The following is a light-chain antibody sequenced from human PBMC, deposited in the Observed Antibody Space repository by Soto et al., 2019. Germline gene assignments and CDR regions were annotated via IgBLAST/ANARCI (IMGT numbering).Light chain of an antibody. V-gene: IGKV3-20*01. Sequence: EIVLTQSPGTLSLSPGERGALSCRASQSVSSTYLAWYQQKPGQAPRLLIYGASSRATGIPDRFSGSGSGTDFTLTISRLEPEDFAVYYCQQHGSSQTFGGGTKVEIK. CDR2: GAS. J-gene: IGKJ4*01. CDR1: QSVSSTY. CDR3: QQHGSSQT.